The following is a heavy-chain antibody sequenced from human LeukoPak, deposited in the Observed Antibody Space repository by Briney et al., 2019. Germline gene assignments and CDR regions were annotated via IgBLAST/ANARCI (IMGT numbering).Heavy chain of an antibody. CDR3: ARDPSGSYPYYYYMDV. D-gene: IGHD1-26*01. CDR1: GYTFTSYG. CDR2: ISAYNGNT. V-gene: IGHV1-18*01. Sequence: VASVKVSCKASGYTFTSYGISWVRQAPGQGLEWMGWISAYNGNTNYAQKLQGRVTMTTDTSTSTAYMELRSLRSDDTAVYYCARDPSGSYPYYYYMDVWGKGTTVTVSS. J-gene: IGHJ6*03.